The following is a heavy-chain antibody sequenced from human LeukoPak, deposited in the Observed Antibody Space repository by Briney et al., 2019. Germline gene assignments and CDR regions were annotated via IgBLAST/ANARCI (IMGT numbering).Heavy chain of an antibody. J-gene: IGHJ4*02. CDR2: ISSSSSYT. CDR1: GFTFSDYY. D-gene: IGHD3-9*01. V-gene: IGHV3-11*06. CDR3: ARAPGRYYDIDY. Sequence: GGSLRLSCAASGFTFSDYYMSWIRQAPGKGLEWVSYISSSSSYTNYADSVKGRFTISRDNAKNSLYPQVNSLRAEDTAVYYCARAPGRYYDIDYWGQGTLVTVSS.